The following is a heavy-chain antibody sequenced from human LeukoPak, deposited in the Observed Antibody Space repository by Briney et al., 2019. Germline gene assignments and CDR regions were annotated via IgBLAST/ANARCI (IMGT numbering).Heavy chain of an antibody. J-gene: IGHJ6*02. V-gene: IGHV3-33*06. CDR2: IWYDGSNK. Sequence: GGSLRLSCAASGFTFSSYGMHWVRQAPGKGLEWVAVIWYDGSNKYYADSVKGRFTISRDNSKNTLYLQMNSLRAEDTAVYYCAKGQAMVYYYYGMDVWGQGTTVTVSS. D-gene: IGHD5-18*01. CDR1: GFTFSSYG. CDR3: AKGQAMVYYYYGMDV.